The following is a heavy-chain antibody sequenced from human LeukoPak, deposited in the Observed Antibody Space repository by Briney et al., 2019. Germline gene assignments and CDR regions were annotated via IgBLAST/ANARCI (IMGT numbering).Heavy chain of an antibody. Sequence: SETLSLTCTVSGGSVSSGSYYWSWIRQPPGKGLEWIGYIYYSGSTNYNPSLKSRVTISIDTSKNQFSLKLTSVTAADTAVYYCARDGQDYGDYDYYYGMDVWGKGITVTVSS. CDR3: ARDGQDYGDYDYYYGMDV. V-gene: IGHV4-61*01. D-gene: IGHD4-17*01. CDR1: GGSVSSGSYY. CDR2: IYYSGST. J-gene: IGHJ6*04.